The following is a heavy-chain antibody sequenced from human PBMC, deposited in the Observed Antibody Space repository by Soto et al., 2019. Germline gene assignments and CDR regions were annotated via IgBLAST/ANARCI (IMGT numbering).Heavy chain of an antibody. Sequence: GASVKVSCKASGGTFSSYAISWVRQAPGQGLEWMGGIIPNFGTTGYAQKFQGRVTMTRNNSISTAYMELSSLRSEDTAVYYCARQQYCSGGSCYQDYYYYYYMDVWGKGTTVTVSS. CDR2: IIPNFGTT. J-gene: IGHJ6*03. V-gene: IGHV1-69*05. D-gene: IGHD2-15*01. CDR3: ARQQYCSGGSCYQDYYYYYYMDV. CDR1: GGTFSSYA.